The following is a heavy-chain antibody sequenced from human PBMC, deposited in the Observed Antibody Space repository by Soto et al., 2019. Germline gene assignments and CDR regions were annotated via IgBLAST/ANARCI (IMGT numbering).Heavy chain of an antibody. J-gene: IGHJ4*02. Sequence: GGSLRLSCAASGLTFNSYAMHWVRQAPGKGLEWVAVISYDGSNKYYADSVKGRFTISRDNSKNTLYLQMNSLRAEDTAVYYCSRRGGRFGELLSPQGYWGERTLVTVSS. CDR3: SRRGGRFGELLSPQGY. CDR2: ISYDGSNK. CDR1: GLTFNSYA. V-gene: IGHV3-30-3*01. D-gene: IGHD3-10*01.